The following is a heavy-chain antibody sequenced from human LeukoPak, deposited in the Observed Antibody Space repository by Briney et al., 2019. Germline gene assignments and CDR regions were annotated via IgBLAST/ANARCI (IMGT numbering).Heavy chain of an antibody. CDR2: IRYDGSNK. D-gene: IGHD3-22*01. Sequence: GGSLRLSCAASGFTFSSYGMHWVRQAPGKGLEWVAFIRYDGSNKYYADSVRGRFTISRDNSKNTLYPQMNSLRAEDTAVYYCAKVGSSGHYFDYWGQGTLVTVSS. J-gene: IGHJ4*02. CDR1: GFTFSSYG. CDR3: AKVGSSGHYFDY. V-gene: IGHV3-30*02.